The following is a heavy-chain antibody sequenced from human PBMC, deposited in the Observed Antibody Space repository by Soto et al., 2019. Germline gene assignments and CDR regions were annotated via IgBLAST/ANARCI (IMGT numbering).Heavy chain of an antibody. J-gene: IGHJ4*02. CDR1: GGSFSGYY. CDR3: ARAFGYYGSGSYYRAEDY. CDR2: INHSGST. Sequence: SETLSLTCAVYGGSFSGYYWSWIRQPPGKGLEWIGEINHSGSTNYNPSLKSRVTISVDTSKNQFSLKLSSVTAADTAVYYCARAFGYYGSGSYYRAEDYWGQGTLVTVSS. V-gene: IGHV4-34*01. D-gene: IGHD3-10*01.